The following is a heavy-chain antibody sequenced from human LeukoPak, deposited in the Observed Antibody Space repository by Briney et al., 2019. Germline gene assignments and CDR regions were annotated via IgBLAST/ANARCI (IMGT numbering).Heavy chain of an antibody. CDR3: ARGGETKPTY. J-gene: IGHJ4*02. V-gene: IGHV3-7*01. CDR1: GFTFSSYQ. D-gene: IGHD2-21*01. CDR2: IKEDGNER. Sequence: GGSLGLSCAASGFTFSSYQMSWVRQAPGKGLERVANIKEDGNERYYLDSVKGRFTISRDNAKNSLYLQMNSLRAEDTAVYYCARGGETKPTYWGQGTLVTVSS.